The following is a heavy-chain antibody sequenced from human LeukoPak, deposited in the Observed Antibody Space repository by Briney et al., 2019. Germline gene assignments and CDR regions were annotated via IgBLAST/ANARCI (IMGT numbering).Heavy chain of an antibody. D-gene: IGHD3-9*01. CDR3: ARAGVDIGYYFDY. CDR2: IKPDGSEK. V-gene: IGHV3-7*01. Sequence: PGGSLRLSCAASGFTFSSYWMSWVRQAPGKGLEWVANIKPDGSEKYYLDSVKGRFTISRDNAKNSLYLQMNSLRAEDTAVYYCARAGVDIGYYFDYWGQGTLVTVSS. CDR1: GFTFSSYW. J-gene: IGHJ4*02.